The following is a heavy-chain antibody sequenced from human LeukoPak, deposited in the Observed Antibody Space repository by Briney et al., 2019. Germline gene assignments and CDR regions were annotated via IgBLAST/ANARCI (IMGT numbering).Heavy chain of an antibody. D-gene: IGHD3-10*01. CDR3: AKVSLPSLWFGELNDY. CDR2: ISGSDSSI. CDR1: GFTFSSYA. J-gene: IGHJ4*02. Sequence: PGGSLRLSCAASGFTFSSYAMSWVRQPPGKGLEWVSSISGSDSSIYYADSVKGRFTISRDNSKNTLYLQTSSLRAEDTAVYFCAKVSLPSLWFGELNDYWGQGTLVTVSS. V-gene: IGHV3-23*01.